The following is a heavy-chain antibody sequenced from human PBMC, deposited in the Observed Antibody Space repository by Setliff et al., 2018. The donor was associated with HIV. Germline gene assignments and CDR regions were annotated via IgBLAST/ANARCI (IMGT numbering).Heavy chain of an antibody. CDR2: IYQGESG. CDR3: ARFAAAGAPGPTDFAY. Sequence: SETLSLTCTVSGGSITSGHFWGWIRQPPGKGLEWIGGIYQGESGHYNPSLKSRVTISLDTSKNQFSLRLSSVSAADTAVYYCARFAAAGAPGPTDFAYWGQGTLVTVSS. V-gene: IGHV4-38-2*02. D-gene: IGHD6-13*01. J-gene: IGHJ4*02. CDR1: GGSITSGHF.